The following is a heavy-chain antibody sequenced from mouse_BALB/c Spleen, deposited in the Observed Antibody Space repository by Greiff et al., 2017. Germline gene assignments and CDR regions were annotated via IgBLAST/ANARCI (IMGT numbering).Heavy chain of an antibody. V-gene: IGHV5-12-2*01. CDR1: GFTFSSYT. CDR3: ARRGDYDAWFAY. Sequence: EVQGVESGGGLVQPGGSLKLSCAASGFTFSSYTMSWVRQTPEKRLEWVAYISNGGGSTYYPDTVKGRFTISRDNAKNTLYLQMSSLKSEDTAMYYCARRGDYDAWFAYWGQGTLVTVSA. J-gene: IGHJ3*01. D-gene: IGHD2-4*01. CDR2: ISNGGGST.